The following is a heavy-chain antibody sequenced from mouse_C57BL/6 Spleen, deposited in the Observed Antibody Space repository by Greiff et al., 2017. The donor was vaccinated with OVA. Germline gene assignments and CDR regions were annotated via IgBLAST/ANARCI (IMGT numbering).Heavy chain of an antibody. V-gene: IGHV1-64*01. CDR2: IHPNSGST. J-gene: IGHJ4*01. D-gene: IGHD2-2*01. CDR3: ARPVKSAMDY. CDR1: GYTFTSYW. Sequence: QVQLKQPGAELVKPGASVKLSCKASGYTFTSYWMHWVKQRPGQGLEWIGMIHPNSGSTNYNEKFKSKATLTVDKSSCTAYMQLSSLTSEDSAVYYCARPVKSAMDYWGQGTSVTVSS.